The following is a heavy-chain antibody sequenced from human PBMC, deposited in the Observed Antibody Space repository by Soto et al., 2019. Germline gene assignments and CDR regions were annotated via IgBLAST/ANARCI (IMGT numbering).Heavy chain of an antibody. CDR1: GGSFSSGGYS. J-gene: IGHJ4*02. CDR3: ARFRGTAILDF. V-gene: IGHV4-30-2*01. Sequence: SETLSLTCAVSGGSFSSGGYSWSWIRQPPGKGLEWMGYLYHTGNTYYNPSLESRVTISVDRSKNQFSLDLTSVTAADTAVYYCARFRGTAILDFWGQGTLVTVSS. CDR2: LYHTGNT. D-gene: IGHD2-21*02.